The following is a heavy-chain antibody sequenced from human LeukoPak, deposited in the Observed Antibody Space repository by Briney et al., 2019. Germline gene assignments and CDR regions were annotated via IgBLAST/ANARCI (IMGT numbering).Heavy chain of an antibody. V-gene: IGHV4-59*01. CDR1: GGSISSYY. Sequence: PETLSLTCAVSGGSISSYYWNWIRQPPGKGLEWIGYIYYSGSTNYNPSLKSRVTISIDTSKNQLPLQLRSVTAADTAVYYCATDVRGLVPYYFDFWGQGTLVTVSS. D-gene: IGHD3-10*02. CDR3: ATDVRGLVPYYFDF. J-gene: IGHJ4*02. CDR2: IYYSGST.